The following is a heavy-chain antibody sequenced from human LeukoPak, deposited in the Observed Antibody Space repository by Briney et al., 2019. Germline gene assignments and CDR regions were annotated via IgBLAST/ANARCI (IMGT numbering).Heavy chain of an antibody. CDR3: ARPLGYCSGGSCYYTNWFDP. V-gene: IGHV4-39*01. J-gene: IGHJ5*02. D-gene: IGHD2-15*01. Sequence: SETLSLTCTVSGGSISSYYWGWIRQPPGKGLEWIGSIYYSGSTYYNPSLKSRVTISVDTSKNQFSLKLSSVTAADTAVYYCARPLGYCSGGSCYYTNWFDPWGQGTLVTVSS. CDR2: IYYSGST. CDR1: GGSISSYY.